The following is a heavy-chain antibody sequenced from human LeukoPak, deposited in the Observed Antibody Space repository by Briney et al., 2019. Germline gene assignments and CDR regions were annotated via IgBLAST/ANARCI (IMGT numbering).Heavy chain of an antibody. CDR1: GYSFTSYW. D-gene: IGHD2-15*01. Sequence: GESLKISCKGSGYSFTSYWIGWVRQMPGKGLEWMGIIYPGDSDTRYSPSFQGQVTISADKSISTAYLQWSSLKASDTAMYYCARHGVEDKLPHYYYYYMDVWGKGTTVTVSS. J-gene: IGHJ6*03. V-gene: IGHV5-51*01. CDR3: ARHGVEDKLPHYYYYYMDV. CDR2: IYPGDSDT.